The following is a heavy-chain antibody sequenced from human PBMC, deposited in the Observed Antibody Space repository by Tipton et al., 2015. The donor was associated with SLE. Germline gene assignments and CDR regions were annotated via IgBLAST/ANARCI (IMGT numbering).Heavy chain of an antibody. CDR2: INHSGST. Sequence: TLSLTCAVYGGSFSGYYWSWIRQPPGTGLEWIGEINHSGSTNYNPSLKRRVTISIDTSKNQFSLKLSSVTAADTSVYYCARGKDYDFWSGYYRRDASDIWGQGTMVTVSS. CDR1: GGSFSGYY. D-gene: IGHD3-3*01. CDR3: ARGKDYDFWSGYYRRDASDI. J-gene: IGHJ3*02. V-gene: IGHV4-34*01.